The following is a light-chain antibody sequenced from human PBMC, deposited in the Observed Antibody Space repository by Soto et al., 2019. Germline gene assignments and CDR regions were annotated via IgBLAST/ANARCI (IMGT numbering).Light chain of an antibody. CDR2: GAS. CDR3: HQFGSSGGT. Sequence: EIVLTQSPGTLSLSPGERATLSCRASQSVSDTYLAWYQQNPGQAPRLLIYGASIRATGIPGRFSGSGSGPAFTLSILRLEDVDFAGCYWHQFGSSGGTFGQGTKVEIK. CDR1: QSVSDTY. J-gene: IGKJ1*01. V-gene: IGKV3-20*01.